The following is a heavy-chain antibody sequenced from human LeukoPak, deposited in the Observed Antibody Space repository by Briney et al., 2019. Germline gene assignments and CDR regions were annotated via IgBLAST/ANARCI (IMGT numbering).Heavy chain of an antibody. CDR1: GGSISSSSYY. D-gene: IGHD2-2*01. CDR3: ARMPPGRFDP. CDR2: IYYSGST. J-gene: IGHJ5*02. Sequence: PSETLSLTCTVSGGSISSSSYYWGWIRQPPGKGLEWIGTIYYSGSTYYNPSLKSRVTISVDTSKNQFSLKLSSVTAADTAVYYCARMPPGRFDPWAREPWSPSPQ. V-gene: IGHV4-39*01.